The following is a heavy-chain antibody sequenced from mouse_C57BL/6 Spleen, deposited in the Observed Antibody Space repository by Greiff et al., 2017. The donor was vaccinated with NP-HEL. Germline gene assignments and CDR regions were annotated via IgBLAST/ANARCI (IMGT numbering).Heavy chain of an antibody. CDR1: GYTFTDYE. CDR3: TRGDYEGRFAY. J-gene: IGHJ3*01. CDR2: IDPETGGT. V-gene: IGHV1-15*01. D-gene: IGHD2-4*01. Sequence: QVQLKQSGAELVRPGASVTLSCKASGYTFTDYEMHWVKQTPVHGLEWIGAIDPETGGTAYNQKFKGKAILTADKSSSTAYMELRSLTSEDSAVYYCTRGDYEGRFAYWGQGTLVTVSA.